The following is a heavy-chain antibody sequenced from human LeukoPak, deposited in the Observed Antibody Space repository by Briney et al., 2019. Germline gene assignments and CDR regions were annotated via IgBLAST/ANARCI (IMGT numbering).Heavy chain of an antibody. Sequence: PSETLSLTCTVSGGSISSYYWSWIRQPPGKGLGWIGNIYTSGNTNYNPSLKSRVAISVDTSKNQFSLKLNSVTAADTAVYYCARPYSSGWSGAFDIWSQGTMVTVSS. D-gene: IGHD6-19*01. CDR3: ARPYSSGWSGAFDI. V-gene: IGHV4-4*09. CDR2: IYTSGNT. CDR1: GGSISSYY. J-gene: IGHJ3*02.